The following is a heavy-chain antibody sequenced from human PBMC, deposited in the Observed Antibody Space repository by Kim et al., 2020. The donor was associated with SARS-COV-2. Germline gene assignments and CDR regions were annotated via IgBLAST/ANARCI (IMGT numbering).Heavy chain of an antibody. V-gene: IGHV3-30*01. CDR3: ARDPGVRRGGIDY. D-gene: IGHD3-16*01. J-gene: IGHJ4*02. Sequence: YADSVKSRFTISRDNSKNTLYLQRNSLRAEDTAVYYCARDPGVRRGGIDYWGQGTLVTVSS.